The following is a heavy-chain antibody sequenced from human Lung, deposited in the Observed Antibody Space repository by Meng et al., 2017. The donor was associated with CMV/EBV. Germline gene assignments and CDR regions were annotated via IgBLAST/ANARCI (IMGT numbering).Heavy chain of an antibody. CDR2: INTNTGKP. CDR1: GYTFTTYG. Sequence: QVQLVQSGSELEKPGASVRISCKASGYTFTTYGMNWVRQAPGQGLEWMGWINTNTGKPTYAQGLTGRFVFSLDTSDSTAYLQISSLKAEDTAVYYCARDSEAADYWGQGTLVTVSS. CDR3: ARDSEAADY. J-gene: IGHJ4*02. D-gene: IGHD6-25*01. V-gene: IGHV7-4-1*02.